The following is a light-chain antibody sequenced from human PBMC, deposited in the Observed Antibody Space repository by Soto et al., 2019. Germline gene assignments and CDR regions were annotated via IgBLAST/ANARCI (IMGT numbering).Light chain of an antibody. CDR2: EVS. CDR3: SSHVRSNTL. Sequence: QSALTQPASVSGSPGQSITVSCTGTISDVSAYNYVSWYQHHPGKAPKLIIYEVSNRPSGVSNRFSGSKSGSTASLTISGLQAEDEADYYCSSHVRSNTLFGGGTKLTVL. V-gene: IGLV2-14*01. J-gene: IGLJ2*01. CDR1: ISDVSAYNY.